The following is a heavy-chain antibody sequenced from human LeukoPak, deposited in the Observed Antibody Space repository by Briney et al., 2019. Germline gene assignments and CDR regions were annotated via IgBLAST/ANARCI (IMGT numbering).Heavy chain of an antibody. CDR2: IKQDGSEK. CDR1: GFTFSSYW. Sequence: PGGSLRLSCAASGFTFSSYWMSWVRQAPGKGLEWVANIKQDGSEKYYVDSVKGRFTISRDNSKNTLYLQMNSLRAEDTAVYYCAKSHHVTAIDYWGQGTLVTVSS. D-gene: IGHD2-21*02. CDR3: AKSHHVTAIDY. J-gene: IGHJ4*02. V-gene: IGHV3-7*03.